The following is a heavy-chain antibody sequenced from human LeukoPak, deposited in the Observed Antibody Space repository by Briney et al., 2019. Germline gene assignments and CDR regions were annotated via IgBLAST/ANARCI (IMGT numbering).Heavy chain of an antibody. V-gene: IGHV1-69*13. Sequence: SVKVSCKVSGYTLTELSMHWVRQAPGQGLEWMGGIIPIFGTANYAQKFQGRVTITADESTSTAYMELSSLRSEDTAVYYCAMGDSSGYYEGVDYWGQGTLVTVSS. CDR1: GYTLTELS. J-gene: IGHJ4*02. CDR2: IIPIFGTA. CDR3: AMGDSSGYYEGVDY. D-gene: IGHD3-22*01.